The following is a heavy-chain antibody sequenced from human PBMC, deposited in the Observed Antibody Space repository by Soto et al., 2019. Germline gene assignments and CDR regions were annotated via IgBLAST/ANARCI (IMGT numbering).Heavy chain of an antibody. D-gene: IGHD5-18*01. V-gene: IGHV3-23*01. CDR3: ERAAGYSYGPFDY. CDR1: GFTFSTYA. Sequence: GGSLRLSCAASGFTFSTYAMTWVRQAPGKGLEWVSTINTSGGITYYADSVKGRFTISRDNAKNTLYLQMNSLRDEDTAVYYWERAAGYSYGPFDYWGQGTLVTVSS. CDR2: INTSGGIT. J-gene: IGHJ4*02.